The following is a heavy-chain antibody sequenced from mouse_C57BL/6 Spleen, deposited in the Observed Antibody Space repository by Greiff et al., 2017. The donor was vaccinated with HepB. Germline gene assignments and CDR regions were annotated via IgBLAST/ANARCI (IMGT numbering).Heavy chain of an antibody. V-gene: IGHV1-50*01. Sequence: QVQLQQSGAELVKPGASVKLSCKASGYTFTSYWMQWVKQRPGQGLEWIGEIDPSDSYTNYNQKFKGKATLTVDTSSSTDYMQLSRLTSEYSAVYYCARTMMVTHYYAMDDWGQGTSVTVSS. CDR1: GYTFTSYW. J-gene: IGHJ4*01. CDR2: IDPSDSYT. CDR3: ARTMMVTHYYAMDD. D-gene: IGHD2-3*01.